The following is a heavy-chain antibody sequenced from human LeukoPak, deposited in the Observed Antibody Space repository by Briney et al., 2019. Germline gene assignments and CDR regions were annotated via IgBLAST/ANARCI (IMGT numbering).Heavy chain of an antibody. V-gene: IGHV3-30*02. D-gene: IGHD3-10*01. CDR2: IRYDVSNK. CDR3: AKDMEFQPIDY. Sequence: PGGSLRLTCAASGFTFSSYGMHWVRQAPGKGLEWVAFIRYDVSNKYYADSVKGRFTISRDNSKNTLYLQMNSLRAEDTAVYYCAKDMEFQPIDYWGQGALVTVSS. J-gene: IGHJ4*02. CDR1: GFTFSSYG.